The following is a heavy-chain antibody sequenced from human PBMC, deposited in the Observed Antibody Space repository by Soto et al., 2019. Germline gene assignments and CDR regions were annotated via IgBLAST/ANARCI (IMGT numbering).Heavy chain of an antibody. CDR3: ASTGGSFYES. J-gene: IGHJ4*02. V-gene: IGHV3-53*02. Sequence: EVQLVETGGGLIQPGGSLKLSCAASGFTVSGNYMSWVRQAPGKGLEWDSVIYNGGGTYYADTVKGRFTISRDNSKNTLYLQMNSLRAEDTAMYYCASTGGSFYESGGQGTLVTVSS. CDR1: GFTVSGNY. D-gene: IGHD1-26*01. CDR2: IYNGGGT.